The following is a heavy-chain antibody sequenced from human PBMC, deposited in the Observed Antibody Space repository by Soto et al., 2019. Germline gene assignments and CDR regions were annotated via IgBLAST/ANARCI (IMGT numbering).Heavy chain of an antibody. CDR3: AKRPLRDTTFDY. V-gene: IGHV3-23*01. Sequence: GSLRLSCAASGFTFSNYAMNWVRQAPGKGLEWVSGISASGGSTNYADSVKGRFTISRDNSKNTLYLQMNSLRAEDTAVYYCAKRPLRDTTFDYWGQGTLVTVSS. CDR1: GFTFSNYA. J-gene: IGHJ4*02. D-gene: IGHD1-26*01. CDR2: ISASGGST.